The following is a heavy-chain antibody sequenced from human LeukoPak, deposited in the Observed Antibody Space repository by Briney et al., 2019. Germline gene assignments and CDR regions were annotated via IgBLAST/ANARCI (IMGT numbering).Heavy chain of an antibody. Sequence: PGGSLRLSCVVSEFSASNYWMSWVRQAPGKGLEWVANIKQDGSQENYVDSVKGRFTISRDNPKNSVYLKMKGLLVEDTAGNIWGKRGGGGLAAAGTRIEGSYWGQGTQVIVSS. D-gene: IGHD6-13*01. V-gene: IGHV3-7*01. CDR2: IKQDGSQE. CDR3: GKRGGGGLAAAGTRIEGSY. J-gene: IGHJ4*02. CDR1: EFSASNYW.